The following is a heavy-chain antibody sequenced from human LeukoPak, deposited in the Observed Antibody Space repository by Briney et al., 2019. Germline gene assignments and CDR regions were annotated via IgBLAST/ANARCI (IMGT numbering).Heavy chain of an antibody. CDR1: GYTLTEVS. CDR3: ATDLPVAGTFSY. D-gene: IGHD6-19*01. CDR2: FDPEDGET. V-gene: IGHV1-24*01. Sequence: ASVKVSCKVSGYTLTEVSMHWVRQAPGKGLEWIGGFDPEDGETIYAQKFQGRVTMTEDTSTDTAHMELSSLRSEDTAVYYCATDLPVAGTFSYWGQGTLVTVSS. J-gene: IGHJ4*02.